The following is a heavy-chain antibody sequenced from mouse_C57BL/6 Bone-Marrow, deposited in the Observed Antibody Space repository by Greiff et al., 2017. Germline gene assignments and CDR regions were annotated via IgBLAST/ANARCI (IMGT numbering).Heavy chain of an antibody. J-gene: IGHJ3*01. CDR3: ARDYGSSYVAWFAY. CDR2: IDPSDSET. D-gene: IGHD1-1*01. V-gene: IGHV1-52*01. CDR1: GYTFTSYW. Sequence: QVQLQQPGAELVRPGSSVKLSCKASGYTFTSYWMHWVKQRPIQGLECIGNIDPSDSETHYNQKFKDKATLTVDKSSSTAYMQLSSLTSEDSAVYYCARDYGSSYVAWFAYWGQGTLVTVSA.